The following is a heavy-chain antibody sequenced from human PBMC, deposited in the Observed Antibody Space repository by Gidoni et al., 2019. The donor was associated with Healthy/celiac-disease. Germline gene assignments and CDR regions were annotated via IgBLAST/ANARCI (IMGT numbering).Heavy chain of an antibody. D-gene: IGHD2-2*02. V-gene: IGHV2-26*01. CDR1: GFSLSNARMG. CDR3: ARIMLDPHCSSTSCYIPRGGANNWFDP. Sequence: QVTLKESGPVLVKPTETLTLTCTVSGFSLSNARMGVSWIRQPPGKALEWLAHIFSNDEKSYSTSLKSRLTISKDTSKSQVVLTMTNMDPVDTATYYCARIMLDPHCSSTSCYIPRGGANNWFDPWGQGTLVTVSS. J-gene: IGHJ5*02. CDR2: IFSNDEK.